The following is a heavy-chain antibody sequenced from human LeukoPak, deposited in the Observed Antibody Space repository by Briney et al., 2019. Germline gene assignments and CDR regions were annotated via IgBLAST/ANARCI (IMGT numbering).Heavy chain of an antibody. CDR1: GFTFSSYA. D-gene: IGHD3-22*01. Sequence: PGGSLRLSCAASGFTFSSYAMSWARQAPGKGLEWVSAIRGSGGSTYYADSVKGRFTISRDNSKNTLYLQMNSLRAEDTAVYYRAKRPPDSSGYYGYFQHWGQGTLVTVSS. V-gene: IGHV3-23*01. CDR3: AKRPPDSSGYYGYFQH. CDR2: IRGSGGST. J-gene: IGHJ1*01.